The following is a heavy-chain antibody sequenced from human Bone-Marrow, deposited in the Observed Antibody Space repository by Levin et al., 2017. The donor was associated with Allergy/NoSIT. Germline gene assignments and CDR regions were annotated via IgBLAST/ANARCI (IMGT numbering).Heavy chain of an antibody. CDR1: GFTFNSYW. D-gene: IGHD2-15*01. Sequence: TGGSLRLSCAASGFTFNSYWMHWVRQAPGKGLVWVSRINSDGSSTSYADSVKGRFTISRDNAKNTLYLQMNSLRAEDTAVYYCARGPGSCSGGSCIYFDYWGQGTLVTVSS. J-gene: IGHJ4*02. V-gene: IGHV3-74*01. CDR2: INSDGSST. CDR3: ARGPGSCSGGSCIYFDY.